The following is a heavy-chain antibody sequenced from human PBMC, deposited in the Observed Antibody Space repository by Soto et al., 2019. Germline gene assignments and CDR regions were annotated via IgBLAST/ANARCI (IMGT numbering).Heavy chain of an antibody. D-gene: IGHD3-3*01. CDR3: ARVKDDFWSGYPDYYYYGMDC. Sequence: SETLSLTCTVSGGSVSSASYYWTWIRQSPGKGLEWIGYIYYTGSTNYNPSLKSRVTISVDTSKNLFSLKLTSVTAADTAVYYCARVKDDFWSGYPDYYYYGMDCWGRGTTVTVSS. V-gene: IGHV4-61*01. CDR1: GGSVSSASYY. CDR2: IYYTGST. J-gene: IGHJ6*02.